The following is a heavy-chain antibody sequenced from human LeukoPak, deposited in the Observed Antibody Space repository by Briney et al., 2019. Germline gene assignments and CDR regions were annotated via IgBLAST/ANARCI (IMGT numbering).Heavy chain of an antibody. CDR2: INPSGGTT. CDR3: ARDSGDWTVDY. D-gene: IGHD2-21*02. Sequence: ASVKVSCKASGYTFISYYMHWVRQAPEQGLEWMGIINPSGGTTNYAQKFQGRGTMTSDTSTSTDYLELTSLRSEDTAVYYCARDSGDWTVDYWGQGTLVTVSS. J-gene: IGHJ4*02. CDR1: GYTFISYY. V-gene: IGHV1-46*01.